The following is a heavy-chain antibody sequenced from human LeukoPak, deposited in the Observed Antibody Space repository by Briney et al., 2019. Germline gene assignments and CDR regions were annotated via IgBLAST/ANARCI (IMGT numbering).Heavy chain of an antibody. V-gene: IGHV4-4*07. J-gene: IGHJ3*02. D-gene: IGHD3-22*01. CDR1: GGSISSYY. CDR3: ARSTDSSGYYYGDAFDI. CDR2: IYTSGST. Sequence: WETLSLTCTVSGGSISSYYWSWIRQPAGKGLEWIGRIYTSGSTNYNPSLKSRVTMSVDTSKNQFSLKLSSVTAADTAVYYCARSTDSSGYYYGDAFDIWGQGTMVTVSS.